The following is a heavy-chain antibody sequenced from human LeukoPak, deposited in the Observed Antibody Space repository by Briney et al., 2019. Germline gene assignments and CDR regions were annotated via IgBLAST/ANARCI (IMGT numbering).Heavy chain of an antibody. J-gene: IGHJ4*02. V-gene: IGHV3-66*01. CDR2: IPSGGST. CDR1: GFSVSSDY. CDR3: GRVGDGYNGNY. Sequence: GGSLRLSCAASGFSVSSDYMSWVRQAPGKGLEWVSLIPSGGSTYYADSVKGRFTISRDNSKNTLYLQVNSLRAEDTAVYYCGRVGDGYNGNYWGQGTLVTVSS. D-gene: IGHD5-12*01.